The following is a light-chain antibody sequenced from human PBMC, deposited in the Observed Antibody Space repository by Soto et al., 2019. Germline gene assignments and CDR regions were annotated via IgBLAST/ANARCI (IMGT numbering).Light chain of an antibody. CDR2: EVS. V-gene: IGLV2-14*01. J-gene: IGLJ3*02. CDR3: SSYTSSTTWV. Sequence: QSALTQPASVSGSPGQSITISCTGTSSDVGAYNYVSWYQQHPGKAPKLMIYEVSYRPSGVSDRFSGSRSGNTASLTISGLQAEDESDYYRSSYTSSTTWVFGGGAKLTVL. CDR1: SSDVGAYNY.